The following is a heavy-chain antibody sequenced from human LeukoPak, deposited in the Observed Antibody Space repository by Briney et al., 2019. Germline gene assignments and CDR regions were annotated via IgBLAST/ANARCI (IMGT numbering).Heavy chain of an antibody. CDR1: GGSISSYY. D-gene: IGHD2-2*01. J-gene: IGHJ4*02. V-gene: IGHV4-4*07. Sequence: PLETLSLTCTVSGGSISSYYWSWIRQAAGKGLEWIGRIYTSGSTNYNPSLKSRVTMSVDTSKNQFSLKLSSVTAAGTAVYFCARDPCNSTSCHRRYGLDQWGQGTLVTVSS. CDR3: ARDPCNSTSCHRRYGLDQ. CDR2: IYTSGST.